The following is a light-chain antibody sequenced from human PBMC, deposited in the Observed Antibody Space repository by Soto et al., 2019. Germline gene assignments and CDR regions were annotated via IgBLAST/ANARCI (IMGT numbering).Light chain of an antibody. CDR2: DVS. V-gene: IGKV3-20*01. CDR1: QSVSSNY. Sequence: DIVLTQSPGTLSLAQGERATLSCRSSQSVSSNYLAWYQQKPDQAPRLVIYDVSGRATGIPDRFSGSGSGTDFTLTISRLEPEDSAVYYCQQYGISPTFGQGTKVEIK. J-gene: IGKJ1*01. CDR3: QQYGISPT.